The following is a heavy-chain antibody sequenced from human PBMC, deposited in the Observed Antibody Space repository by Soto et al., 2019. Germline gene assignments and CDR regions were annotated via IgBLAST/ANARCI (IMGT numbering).Heavy chain of an antibody. CDR1: GYTFTSYD. CDR3: ARDPGDGYNYDYYYGMDV. D-gene: IGHD5-12*01. V-gene: IGHV1-8*01. CDR2: MNPNSDNT. J-gene: IGHJ6*02. Sequence: ASVKVSCKASGYTFTSYDINWVRQATGQGLEWMGWMNPNSDNTGYAQKFQGRVTMTRNTSISTAYMELSSLRSEDTAVYYCARDPGDGYNYDYYYGMDVWGQGTTVTVSS.